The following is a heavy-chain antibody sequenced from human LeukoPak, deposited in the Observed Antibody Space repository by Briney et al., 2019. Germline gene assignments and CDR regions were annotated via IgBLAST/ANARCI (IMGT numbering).Heavy chain of an antibody. J-gene: IGHJ4*02. CDR1: GGSISSSSYY. D-gene: IGHD2-15*01. CDR2: IYYSGST. V-gene: IGHV4-39*01. CDR3: ARPGGIMEDY. Sequence: PSETLSLTCTVSGGSISSSSYYWGWIRQPPGKGLEWIGSIYYSGSTYYNPSLKSRVTISVDTSKNQFSLKLSSVTAADTAVYYCARPGGIMEDYWGQGTLVTVYS.